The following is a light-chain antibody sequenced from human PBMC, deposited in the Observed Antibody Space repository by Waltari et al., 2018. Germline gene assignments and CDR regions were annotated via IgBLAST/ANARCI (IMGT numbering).Light chain of an antibody. V-gene: IGKV2-30*01. CDR2: KVS. CDR1: QSLLFSDGKIY. CDR3: MQGAHWPRT. Sequence: VVTPSLLSLSVEGGLVASCSLRSSQSLLFSDGKIYLNWFHQRPGQSPRRLIYKVSNRESGVPDRFSGSGSVTDFTLKITRVEAEDVGVYFCMQGAHWPRTFGQGTRVEI. J-gene: IGKJ1*01.